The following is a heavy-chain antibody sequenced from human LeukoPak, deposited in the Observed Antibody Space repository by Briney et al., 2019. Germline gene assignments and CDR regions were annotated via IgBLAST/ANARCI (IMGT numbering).Heavy chain of an antibody. J-gene: IGHJ4*02. D-gene: IGHD2-21*02. CDR3: ARDPNHLVVVTATLDY. CDR1: GFTFSSYA. Sequence: PGRSLRLSCAASGFTFSSYAMHWVRQAPGKGLEWLAVISYDGSNTVYADSVKGRFTTSRDNFKNTLYLYMNSLRTEDTAMYYCARDPNHLVVVTATLDYWGPGTQVTV. V-gene: IGHV3-30-3*01. CDR2: ISYDGSNT.